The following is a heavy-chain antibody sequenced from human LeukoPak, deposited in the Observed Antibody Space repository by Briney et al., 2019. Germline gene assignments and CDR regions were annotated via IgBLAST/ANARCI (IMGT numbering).Heavy chain of an antibody. CDR3: ARVWSRIVGATTSSHY. Sequence: PGGSLRLSCAASGFSFNSYDMHWVRQAPGKGLEWVAVISVDGKKSYYADSVKGRFSISRDNSKSTLYLQMNSLRAEDTAVYYCARVWSRIVGATTSSHYWGQGTLVTVSS. J-gene: IGHJ4*02. V-gene: IGHV3-30*04. CDR1: GFSFNSYD. D-gene: IGHD1-26*01. CDR2: ISVDGKKS.